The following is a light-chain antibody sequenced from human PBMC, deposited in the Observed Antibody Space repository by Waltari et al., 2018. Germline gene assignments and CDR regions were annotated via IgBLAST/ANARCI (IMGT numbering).Light chain of an antibody. Sequence: DIQMTQSPSSLSASVGDRVTITCRASQSITNFLNWYQQRPGKAPQLLIYAASILQSGVPSKFSGSGSGTDFTLTISSLQPEDFATYYCQQSYNTPLTFGGGTKVEIK. J-gene: IGKJ4*01. CDR2: AAS. CDR1: QSITNF. V-gene: IGKV1-39*01. CDR3: QQSYNTPLT.